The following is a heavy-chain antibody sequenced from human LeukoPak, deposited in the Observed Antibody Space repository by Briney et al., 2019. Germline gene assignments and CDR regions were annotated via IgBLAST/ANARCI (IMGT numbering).Heavy chain of an antibody. CDR2: ISGSGDNT. V-gene: IGHV3-23*01. CDR1: GFTFSSYA. CDR3: AKDSYGPYPQ. J-gene: IGHJ4*02. D-gene: IGHD5-18*01. Sequence: PGGSLRLSCAASGFTFSSYAMSCVRQAPGKGLEWVSGISGSGDNTYYADSVKGRFTISRDNSKNTLYVQVNSLGTEDTAAYYCAKDSYGPYPQWGQGTLVPVSS.